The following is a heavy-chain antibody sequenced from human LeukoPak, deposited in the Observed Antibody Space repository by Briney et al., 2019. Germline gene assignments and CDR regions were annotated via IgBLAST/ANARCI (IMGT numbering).Heavy chain of an antibody. J-gene: IGHJ4*02. CDR1: GGSISSYY. D-gene: IGHD3-10*01. CDR2: IYYSGST. CDR3: ARVRGGFDY. Sequence: SETLSLTCTVSGGSISSYYWSWIRQPPGEGLEWIGYIYYSGSTNYNPSLKSRVTISVDTSKNQFSLKLSSVTAADTAVYYCARVRGGFDYWGQGTLVTVSS. V-gene: IGHV4-59*01.